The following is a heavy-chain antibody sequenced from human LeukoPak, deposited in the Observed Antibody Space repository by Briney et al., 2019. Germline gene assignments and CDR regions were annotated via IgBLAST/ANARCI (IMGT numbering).Heavy chain of an antibody. CDR3: AIPGDGYNYYLDY. CDR1: GFTFSSYS. J-gene: IGHJ4*02. V-gene: IGHV3-21*01. D-gene: IGHD5-24*01. CDR2: ISSSSSYI. Sequence: PGGSLRLSCAASGFTFSSYSMNWVRQAPGKGLEWVSSISSSSSYIYYADSVKGRFTISRDNAKNSLYLQMNSLRAEDTAVYYCAIPGDGYNYYLDYWGQGTLVTVSS.